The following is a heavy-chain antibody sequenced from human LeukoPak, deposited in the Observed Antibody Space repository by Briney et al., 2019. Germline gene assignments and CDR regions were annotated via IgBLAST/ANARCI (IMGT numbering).Heavy chain of an antibody. V-gene: IGHV1-18*01. CDR1: GYTFTSYG. Sequence: ASVKVSCKASGYTFTSYGISWVRQAPGQGLEWMGWISAYNGNTNYAQKLQGRVTMTTDTSTSTAHMELRSLRSDDTAVYYCAREPDYYYDSSGYSVDFDYWGQGTLVTVSS. J-gene: IGHJ4*02. CDR2: ISAYNGNT. D-gene: IGHD3-22*01. CDR3: AREPDYYYDSSGYSVDFDY.